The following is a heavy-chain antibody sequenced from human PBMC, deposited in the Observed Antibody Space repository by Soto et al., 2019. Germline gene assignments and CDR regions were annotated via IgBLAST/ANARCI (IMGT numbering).Heavy chain of an antibody. CDR1: GFTFSRYS. Sequence: EVQLVESGGGLVRPGGSLRLSCAASGFTFSRYSMNWVRQAPGKGLEWVSSISSTTNYIYYEDSMKGRLTASRDNGKNSVYLDMTSLSAEDTAVYYCARESEDLTSNFDYWGQGTLVTVSS. J-gene: IGHJ4*02. CDR2: ISSTTNYI. V-gene: IGHV3-21*01. CDR3: ARESEDLTSNFDY.